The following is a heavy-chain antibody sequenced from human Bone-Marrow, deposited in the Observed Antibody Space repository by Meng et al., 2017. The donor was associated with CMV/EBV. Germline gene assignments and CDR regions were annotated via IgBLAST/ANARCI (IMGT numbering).Heavy chain of an antibody. CDR1: GYTFTGYY. J-gene: IGHJ4*02. V-gene: IGHV1-2*02. CDR2: INTNSGGT. Sequence: ASVKVSCKASGYTFTGYYMHWVRQAPGQGLEWMGWINTNSGGTKYAQKFQVRVTMTRDTSISTAHMEVSGLTSDDTAVYYCARGQYSSSPEGIGYWGQGTLVTVSS. CDR3: ARGQYSSSPEGIGY. D-gene: IGHD6-6*01.